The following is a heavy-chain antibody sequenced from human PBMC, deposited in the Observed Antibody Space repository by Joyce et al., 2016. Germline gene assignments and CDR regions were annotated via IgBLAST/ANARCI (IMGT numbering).Heavy chain of an antibody. V-gene: IGHV3-21*01. Sequence: QLVESGGGVVKPGGSLRLSCEASGSTFSTSSMSWFRQAPGKGVEGVAAIGDPSYYIVHAETVRGRFTVTRNNAKKTLYLQMNSLRAEDSAVFYCARGGISYYYAMDVWGQGTTVTVSS. CDR3: ARGGISYYYAMDV. CDR2: IGDPSYYI. J-gene: IGHJ6*02. CDR1: GSTFSTSS. D-gene: IGHD3-16*01.